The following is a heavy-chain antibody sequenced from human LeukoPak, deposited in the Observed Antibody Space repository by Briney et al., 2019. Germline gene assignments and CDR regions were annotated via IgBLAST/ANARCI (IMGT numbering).Heavy chain of an antibody. D-gene: IGHD2-2*01. CDR1: GYSISSGFY. J-gene: IGHJ6*03. CDR3: ARGITISSNYYYYMDV. Sequence: SETLSLTCTVPGYSISSGFYWGWIRQPPGRGLEWIGSFYYSGSTYYNPSLTSRVAISLDTSKNQFSLRLSSVTAADTAVFYCARGITISSNYYYYMDVWGTGTTVTVSS. CDR2: FYYSGST. V-gene: IGHV4-38-2*02.